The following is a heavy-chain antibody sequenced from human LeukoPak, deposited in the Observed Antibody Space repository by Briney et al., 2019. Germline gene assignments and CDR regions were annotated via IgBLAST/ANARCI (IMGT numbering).Heavy chain of an antibody. D-gene: IGHD3-10*01. Sequence: GGSLRLSCAASGFTFSSYSMNWVRQAPGKGLEWVSYISSSSSTIYYADSVKGRFTISRDNAKNSLYLQMNSLRAEDTAVYYCAKDLTMVRELFDYWGQGTLVTVSS. CDR2: ISSSSSTI. CDR3: AKDLTMVRELFDY. CDR1: GFTFSSYS. V-gene: IGHV3-48*01. J-gene: IGHJ4*02.